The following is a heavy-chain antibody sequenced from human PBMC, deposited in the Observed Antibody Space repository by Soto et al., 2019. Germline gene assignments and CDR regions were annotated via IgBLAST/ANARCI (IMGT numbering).Heavy chain of an antibody. D-gene: IGHD6-13*01. CDR2: INGAATST. J-gene: IGHJ6*02. V-gene: IGHV3-74*01. Sequence: QLVESGGGLVQPGGSLRLSCAASGFTLNNYWMHWVRQAPGMGLVWVSRINGAATSTSYADSVKGRFTISRDNARNTLYLQMNSLRAEDTALYYCARVDIAAETFFYYYGMDLWGQGTTVTVS. CDR1: GFTLNNYW. CDR3: ARVDIAAETFFYYYGMDL.